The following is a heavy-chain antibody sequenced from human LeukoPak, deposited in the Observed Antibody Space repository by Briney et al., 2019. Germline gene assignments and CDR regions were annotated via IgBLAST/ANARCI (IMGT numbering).Heavy chain of an antibody. CDR3: ARGDSWSGYYSHYYMDV. CDR1: GYTFTSYG. D-gene: IGHD3-3*01. CDR2: ISAYNGNT. J-gene: IGHJ6*03. Sequence: VASVKVSCKASGYTFTSYGISWVRQAPGQGLEWMGWISAYNGNTNYAQKLQGRVTMTTDTSTSTAYMELRSLRSDDTAVYYCARGDSWSGYYSHYYMDVWGKGTTVTVSS. V-gene: IGHV1-18*01.